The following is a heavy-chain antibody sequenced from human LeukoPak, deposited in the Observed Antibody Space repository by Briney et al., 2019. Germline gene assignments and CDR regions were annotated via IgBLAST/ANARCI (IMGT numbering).Heavy chain of an antibody. V-gene: IGHV3-21*01. CDR2: ISSSSSYI. J-gene: IGHJ4*02. Sequence: GGSLRLSCAASGSTFSSYSMNWVRQAPGKGLEWVSSISSSSSYIYYADSVKGRFTISRDNAKNSLYLQMNSLRAEDTAVYYCSRYGKITIAVAQHPSDYWGQGTLVTVSS. CDR3: SRYGKITIAVAQHPSDY. D-gene: IGHD6-19*01. CDR1: GSTFSSYS.